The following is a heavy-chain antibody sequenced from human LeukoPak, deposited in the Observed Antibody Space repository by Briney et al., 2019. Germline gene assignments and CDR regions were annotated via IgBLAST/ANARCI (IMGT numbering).Heavy chain of an antibody. J-gene: IGHJ4*02. CDR2: FSGGAGKT. D-gene: IGHD3-10*01. V-gene: IGHV3-23*01. Sequence: GGSLRLSCAASGFTFSSYAMSWVRQAPGKWLEWVSSFSGGAGKTYYADSVKGRFTISRDNSQNTVYLQMSSLRAEDTAVYYCAKDQYIYGSSPFDYWGQGTLVTVSS. CDR3: AKDQYIYGSSPFDY. CDR1: GFTFSSYA.